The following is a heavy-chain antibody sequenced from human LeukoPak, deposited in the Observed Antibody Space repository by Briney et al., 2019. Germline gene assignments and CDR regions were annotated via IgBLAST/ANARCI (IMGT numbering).Heavy chain of an antibody. J-gene: IGHJ1*01. CDR1: GGSISSSSYY. D-gene: IGHD3-22*01. CDR3: ARHKYYYDSSGYYHTEDFQH. CDR2: IYYSGST. Sequence: SETLSLTCTVSGGSISSSSYYWGWIRQPPGKGLEWIGSIYYSGSTYYNPSLKSRVTISVDTSKNQFSLKLSSVTAADTAVYYCARHKYYYDSSGYYHTEDFQHWGQGTPVTVSS. V-gene: IGHV4-39*01.